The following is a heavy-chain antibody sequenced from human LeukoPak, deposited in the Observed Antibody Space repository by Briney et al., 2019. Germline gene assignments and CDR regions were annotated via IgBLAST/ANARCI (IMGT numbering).Heavy chain of an antibody. CDR1: EYTFSNYY. J-gene: IGHJ4*02. D-gene: IGHD3-10*01. V-gene: IGHV1-46*01. CDR3: AIDASITMVPNLGFDF. CDR2: VNPRGGST. Sequence: ASVKVSCKASEYTFSNYYIHWVRQAPGQGLEWMGIVNPRGGSTVYAQKLQARVTLTRDTSTTAVYMELSSLISEDTARYYCAIDASITMVPNLGFDFWGQGTLVTVSS.